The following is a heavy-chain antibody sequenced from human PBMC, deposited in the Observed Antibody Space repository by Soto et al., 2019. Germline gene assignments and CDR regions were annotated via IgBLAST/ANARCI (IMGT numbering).Heavy chain of an antibody. V-gene: IGHV4-39*01. CDR2: IYYSGST. J-gene: IGHJ4*02. CDR1: GGSISSSSYY. Sequence: QLQLQESGPGLVKPSEALSLTCSVSGGSISSSSYYWGWIRQPPGKGLEWIGSIYYSGSTYYNPSLKSRVTKSIDKSKNQFSLKLSSLTAADTAVYYCARLEGLATISYYFDFWGQGTLVTVSS. D-gene: IGHD3-9*01. CDR3: ARLEGLATISYYFDF.